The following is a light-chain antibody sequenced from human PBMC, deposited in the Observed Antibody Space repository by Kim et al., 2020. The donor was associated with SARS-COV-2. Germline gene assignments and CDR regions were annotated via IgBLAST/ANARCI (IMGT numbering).Light chain of an antibody. Sequence: DIQMTQSPSSLSASVGDRVTITCRASQNINTYLNWYQIEPGKAPKLLIYVGTRLQSGVPSRFSGRGSGTDFTLTISSLQPEDFATYFCQQSYTRPPTFGGGTKVDIK. CDR2: VGT. V-gene: IGKV1-39*01. J-gene: IGKJ4*01. CDR3: QQSYTRPPT. CDR1: QNINTY.